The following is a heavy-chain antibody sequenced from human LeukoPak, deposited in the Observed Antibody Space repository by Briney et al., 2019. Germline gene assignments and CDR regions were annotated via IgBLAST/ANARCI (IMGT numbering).Heavy chain of an antibody. CDR2: ISSSSSYI. D-gene: IGHD1-26*01. V-gene: IGHV3-21*01. J-gene: IGHJ4*02. CDR3: ARDGESHYGPMNY. CDR1: GFTFSSYS. Sequence: PGGSLRLSCAASGFTFSSYSMNWVRQAPGKGLEWVSSISSSSSYIYYADSVKGRFTISRDNAKNSLYLQMNSLRAEDTAVYYCARDGESHYGPMNYWGQGTLVTVSS.